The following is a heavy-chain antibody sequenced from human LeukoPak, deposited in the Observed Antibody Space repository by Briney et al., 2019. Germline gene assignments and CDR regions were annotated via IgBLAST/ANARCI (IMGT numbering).Heavy chain of an antibody. CDR2: INPSGGST. CDR3: ARDQLGDYYDSSGAFDY. Sequence: APVKVSCKASGYTFTSYYMHWVRQAPRQGLEWRGIINPSGGSTSYAPKFQGRVTMTRDRSTSTVYMELSSLRSEDTAVYYCARDQLGDYYDSSGAFDYWGQGTLVTVSS. D-gene: IGHD3-22*01. J-gene: IGHJ4*02. CDR1: GYTFTSYY. V-gene: IGHV1-46*01.